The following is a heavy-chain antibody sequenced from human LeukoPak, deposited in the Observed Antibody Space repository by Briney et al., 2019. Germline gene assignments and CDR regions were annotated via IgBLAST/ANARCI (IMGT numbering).Heavy chain of an antibody. CDR1: DGSFSGYY. D-gene: IGHD1-1*01. CDR3: ARVLGNDRFNYFDY. Sequence: SETLSLTCAVYDGSFSGYYWSWIRQPPGKGLEWIGEINHSRSTIYNPSLKSRVTISVDTSKNQFSLKLSSVTAADTAVYYCARVLGNDRFNYFDYWGQGTLVTVSS. V-gene: IGHV4-34*01. J-gene: IGHJ4*02. CDR2: INHSRST.